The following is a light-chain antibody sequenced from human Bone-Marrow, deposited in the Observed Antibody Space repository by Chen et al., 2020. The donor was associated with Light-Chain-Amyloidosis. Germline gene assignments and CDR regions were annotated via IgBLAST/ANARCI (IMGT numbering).Light chain of an antibody. V-gene: IGLV8-61*01. J-gene: IGLJ3*02. CDR3: VLYMGSGISV. CDR2: STN. Sequence: QTVVTQEPSFSVSPVGTVTLTCGLTSGSVSASYYPSWHQQTPGQAPRTLIYSTNSRSSGVPDRFSGSILGNKAALTITGAQADDESDYYCVLYMGSGISVFGGGTKLTVL. CDR1: SGSVSASYY.